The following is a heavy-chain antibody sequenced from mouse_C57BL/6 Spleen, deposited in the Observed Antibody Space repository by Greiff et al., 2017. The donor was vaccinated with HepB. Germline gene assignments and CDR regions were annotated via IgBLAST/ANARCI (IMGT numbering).Heavy chain of an antibody. CDR3: ARAGADGSSRWDFDY. J-gene: IGHJ2*01. CDR2: IYPRSGNT. CDR1: GYTFTSYG. V-gene: IGHV1-81*01. D-gene: IGHD1-1*01. Sequence: QVQLKESGPELVKPGASVKLSCKASGYTFTSYGISWVKQRTGQGLEWIGEIYPRSGNTYYNEKFKGKATLTADKSSSTAYMELRSLTSEDSAVYFCARAGADGSSRWDFDYWGQGTTLTVSS.